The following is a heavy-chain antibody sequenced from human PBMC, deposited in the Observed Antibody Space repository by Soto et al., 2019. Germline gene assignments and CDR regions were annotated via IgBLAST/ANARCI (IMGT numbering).Heavy chain of an antibody. CDR2: INHSGST. CDR3: AREKNYDFGRGYYWGSYYYLEG. Sequence: SETLSLTCAVYGGSFSGYYWSWIRQPPGKGLEWIGEINHSGSTNYNPSLKSRVTISVDTSKNQFSLKLSSVTAADTAVYYCAREKNYDFGRGYYWGSYYYLEGWGKGTTVTVPS. V-gene: IGHV4-34*01. CDR1: GGSFSGYY. J-gene: IGHJ6*03. D-gene: IGHD3-3*01.